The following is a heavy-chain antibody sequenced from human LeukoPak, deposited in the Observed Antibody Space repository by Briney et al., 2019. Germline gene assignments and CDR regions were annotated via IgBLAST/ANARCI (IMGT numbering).Heavy chain of an antibody. CDR1: GFTFSSYS. D-gene: IGHD3-22*01. Sequence: PGGSLRLSCAASGFTFSSYSMNWVRQAPGKGLEWVSSISSSSSYIYYADSVKGRFTISRDNAKNSLYLQMNSLRAEDTAVYYCVRYYYDSSGYYPEESWGQGTLVTVSS. CDR2: ISSSSSYI. V-gene: IGHV3-21*01. CDR3: VRYYYDSSGYYPEES. J-gene: IGHJ5*02.